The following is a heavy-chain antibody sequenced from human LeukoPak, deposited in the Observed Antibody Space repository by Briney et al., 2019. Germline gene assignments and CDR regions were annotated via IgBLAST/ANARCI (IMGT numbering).Heavy chain of an antibody. CDR3: ARVNSYSSNWHHLDY. CDR2: ISYDGSNK. CDR1: GFTFSNYA. D-gene: IGHD6-13*01. Sequence: GGSLRLSCAASGFTFSNYAMHWARQAPGKGLEWVAVISYDGSNKYYADSVKGRFTISRDNSKNTLYVQMNSLRAEDTAVYYCARVNSYSSNWHHLDYWGQGTLVTVSS. V-gene: IGHV3-30-3*01. J-gene: IGHJ4*02.